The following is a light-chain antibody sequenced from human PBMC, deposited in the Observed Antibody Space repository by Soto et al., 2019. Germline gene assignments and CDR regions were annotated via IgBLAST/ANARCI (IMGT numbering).Light chain of an antibody. Sequence: SYELTQPPSVSVAPGQTARITCGGTNIGSKSVHWYQQKPGQAPVLVVYDDSDRRSGIPERFSGSNSGNTDTLTISRVEAGDEADYYCQVWDSSSDHSPYVFGTGTKLTVL. J-gene: IGLJ1*01. CDR1: NIGSKS. CDR2: DDS. V-gene: IGLV3-21*02. CDR3: QVWDSSSDHSPYV.